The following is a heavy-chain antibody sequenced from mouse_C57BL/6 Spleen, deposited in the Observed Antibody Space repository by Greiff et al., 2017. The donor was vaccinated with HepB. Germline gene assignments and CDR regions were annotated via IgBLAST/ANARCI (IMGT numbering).Heavy chain of an antibody. J-gene: IGHJ2*01. CDR1: GFTFSDYY. CDR3: ARGGSSFDY. V-gene: IGHV5-16*01. CDR2: INYDGSST. D-gene: IGHD1-1*01. Sequence: DVQLQESEGGLVQPGSSMKLSCTASGFTFSDYYMAWVRQVPEKGLEWVANINYDGSSTYYLDSLKSRFIISRDNAKNILYLQMSSLKSEDTATYYCARGGSSFDYWGQGTTLTVSS.